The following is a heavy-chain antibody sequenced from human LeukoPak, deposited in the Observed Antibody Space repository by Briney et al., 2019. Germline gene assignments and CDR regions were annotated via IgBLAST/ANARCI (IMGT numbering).Heavy chain of an antibody. J-gene: IGHJ4*02. V-gene: IGHV1-2*02. CDR3: ARAEPYGNYPLIYFDY. CDR1: GYTFGGYY. D-gene: IGHD4-11*01. CDR2: INPNSGGT. Sequence: ASVKVSFKASGYTFGGYYLHWVRQAPGQGLEWMGSINPNSGGTEFAQKFQGRVTMTRDTSISTVFMQLTRLRSDDTAVFYCARAEPYGNYPLIYFDYWGQGTLVTVSS.